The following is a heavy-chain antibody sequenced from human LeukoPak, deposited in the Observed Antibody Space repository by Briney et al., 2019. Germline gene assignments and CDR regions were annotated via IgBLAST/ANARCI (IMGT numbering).Heavy chain of an antibody. J-gene: IGHJ6*04. D-gene: IGHD3-10*02. Sequence: GGSLRLSCAASGFTFSGSAMHWVRQAPGKGLEWVSYISSSGSTIYYADSVKGRFTISRDNAKNSLYLQMNSLRAEDTAVYYCAELGITMIGGVWGKGTTVTISS. V-gene: IGHV3-48*03. CDR2: ISSSGSTI. CDR1: GFTFSGSA. CDR3: AELGITMIGGV.